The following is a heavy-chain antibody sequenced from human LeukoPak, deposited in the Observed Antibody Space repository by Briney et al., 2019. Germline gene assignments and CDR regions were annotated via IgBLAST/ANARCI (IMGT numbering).Heavy chain of an antibody. V-gene: IGHV1-2*02. Sequence: ASVKVSCKPSGYTFTNYYIHWVRLAPGQGLEWMGWINPNSGGTKYTQKFQGRVTMTRDTSITTVYLELSSLRSDDTAVYYCAKDQGQSGGGDCCPFDYWGQGTLVSVSS. CDR3: AKDQGQSGGGDCCPFDY. D-gene: IGHD2-21*01. CDR1: GYTFTNYY. J-gene: IGHJ4*02. CDR2: INPNSGGT.